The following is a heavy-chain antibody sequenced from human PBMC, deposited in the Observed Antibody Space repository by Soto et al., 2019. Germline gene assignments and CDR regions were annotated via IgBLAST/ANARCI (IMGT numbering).Heavy chain of an antibody. CDR2: ISGSGGST. D-gene: IGHD1-26*01. CDR1: GFTFSSYA. J-gene: IGHJ5*02. Sequence: EVQLLESGGGLVQPGGSLSLSCAASGFTFSSYAMSWVRQAPGKGREWASAISGSGGSTYNADSVRGRFTSSRDNSKNTLYLQMHSLRAEDTAVYYCAKEREAVGATMFDPWGQGTLVTVSS. CDR3: AKEREAVGATMFDP. V-gene: IGHV3-23*01.